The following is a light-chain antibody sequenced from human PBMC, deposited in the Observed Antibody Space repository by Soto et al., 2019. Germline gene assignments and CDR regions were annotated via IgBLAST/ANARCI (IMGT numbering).Light chain of an antibody. J-gene: IGKJ4*01. V-gene: IGKV3-20*01. CDR3: QQYNNWPPLT. Sequence: EIVLTQSPGTLSLSPGERATLSCRASQSVTSNYLAWYQQKPGQAPRLLFFGASIRATGIPDRFSGSGSGTDFTLTISRLEPEDFAVYHCQQYNNWPPLTFGGGTKVEIK. CDR1: QSVTSNY. CDR2: GAS.